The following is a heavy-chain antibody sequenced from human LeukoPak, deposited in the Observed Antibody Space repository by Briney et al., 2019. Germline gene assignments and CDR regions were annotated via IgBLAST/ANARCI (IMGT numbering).Heavy chain of an antibody. D-gene: IGHD2-2*01. Sequence: GGSLRLSCAASGFTFSSYGMHWVRQAPGKGLEWVAVISYDGSNKYYADSVKGRFTISRDNAKNSLYLQMNSLRAEDTAVYYCARYGIVVVPAAFLDYWGQGTLVTVSS. J-gene: IGHJ4*02. CDR2: ISYDGSNK. V-gene: IGHV3-30*03. CDR3: ARYGIVVVPAAFLDY. CDR1: GFTFSSYG.